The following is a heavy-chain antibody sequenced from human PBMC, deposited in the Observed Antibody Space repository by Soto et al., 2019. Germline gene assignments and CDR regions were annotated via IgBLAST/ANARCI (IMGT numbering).Heavy chain of an antibody. V-gene: IGHV3-30-3*01. D-gene: IGHD2-8*01. J-gene: IGHJ4*02. CDR2: MSYDGSNK. Sequence: GGSLRLACAASGFTFSSYAMHWVRQAPGKGLEWVAVMSYDGSNKYYADSVKGRFTISRDNSKNTLYLQMNSLRAEDTAVYYCARGYCTNGVCYQVDYWGQGTLVTVSS. CDR3: ARGYCTNGVCYQVDY. CDR1: GFTFSSYA.